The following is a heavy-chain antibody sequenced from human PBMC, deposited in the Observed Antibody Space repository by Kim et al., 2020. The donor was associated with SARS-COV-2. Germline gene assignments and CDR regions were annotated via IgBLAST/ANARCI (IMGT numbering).Heavy chain of an antibody. J-gene: IGHJ6*02. V-gene: IGHV4-34*01. D-gene: IGHD7-27*01. Sequence: RKRRVTISVDTSKNRFSLKLSSVTAADTAVYYCARGFNWVRTGYYYGMDVWGQGTTVTVSS. CDR3: ARGFNWVRTGYYYGMDV.